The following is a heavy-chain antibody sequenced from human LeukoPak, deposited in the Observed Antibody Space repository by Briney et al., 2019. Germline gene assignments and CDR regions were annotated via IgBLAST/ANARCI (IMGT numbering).Heavy chain of an antibody. J-gene: IGHJ4*02. D-gene: IGHD2-2*01. CDR1: GFTFSSYA. V-gene: IGHV3-23*01. CDR2: ISGSGGST. CDR3: ARVALPQWDCSSTSCYFYYFDY. Sequence: GGSLRLSCAASGFTFSSYAMSWVRQAPGKGLEWVSAISGSGGSTYYADSVKGRFTISRDNSKNTLYLQMNSLRAEDTAVYYCARVALPQWDCSSTSCYFYYFDYWGQGTLVTVSS.